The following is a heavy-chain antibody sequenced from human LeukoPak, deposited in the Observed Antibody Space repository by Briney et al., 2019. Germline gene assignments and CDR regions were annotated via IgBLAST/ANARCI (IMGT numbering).Heavy chain of an antibody. Sequence: SETLSLTCTVSGGSISSYYWSRIRQPPGKGLEWIGYIYYSGSTNYNPSLKSRVTISVDTSKNQFSLKLSSVTAADTAVYYCARDGGYSYGSFYYGMDVWGQGTTVTVSS. CDR1: GGSISSYY. CDR2: IYYSGST. V-gene: IGHV4-59*01. D-gene: IGHD5-18*01. J-gene: IGHJ6*02. CDR3: ARDGGYSYGSFYYGMDV.